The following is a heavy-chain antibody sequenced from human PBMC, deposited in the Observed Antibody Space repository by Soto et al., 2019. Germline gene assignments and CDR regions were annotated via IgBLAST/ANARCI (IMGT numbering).Heavy chain of an antibody. J-gene: IGHJ5*02. D-gene: IGHD2-2*01. Sequence: ASLPVSCKASGFTFSSYYMHWVRQAPGQRPEWMGLINPNGDGTIYAQKFQGRVTMTRDTSTSTLYMELSSLRSEDTAVYYCARDKSAKPAAVTFWLFDTWGQGTLVTVAS. CDR1: GFTFSSYY. V-gene: IGHV1-46*01. CDR2: INPNGDGT. CDR3: ARDKSAKPAAVTFWLFDT.